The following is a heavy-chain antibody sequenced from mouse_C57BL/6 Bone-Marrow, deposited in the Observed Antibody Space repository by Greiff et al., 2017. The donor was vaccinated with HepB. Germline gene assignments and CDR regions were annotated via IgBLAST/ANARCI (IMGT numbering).Heavy chain of an antibody. CDR3: ETIYDGYYGYFDV. CDR1: GFNIKNTY. Sequence: VQLQQSVAELVRPGASVKLSCTASGFNIKNTYMHWVKQRPEQGLEWIGRIDPANGNTKYAPKFQGKATITADTSSNTAYLQLSSLTSEDTAIYYWETIYDGYYGYFDVWGTGTTVTVSS. D-gene: IGHD2-3*01. V-gene: IGHV14-3*01. CDR2: IDPANGNT. J-gene: IGHJ1*03.